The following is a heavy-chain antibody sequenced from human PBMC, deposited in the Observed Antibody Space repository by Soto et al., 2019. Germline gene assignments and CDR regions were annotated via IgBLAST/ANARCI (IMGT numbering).Heavy chain of an antibody. Sequence: SETLSLTCTVSGCSISSYYWSWIRQPPGKGLEWIGYIYYSGSTNYNPSLKSRVTISVDTSKNQFSLKLSSVTAADTAVYYCARGLRGMDVWGKGTTVTVSS. CDR3: ARGLRGMDV. V-gene: IGHV4-59*01. CDR2: IYYSGST. CDR1: GCSISSYY. J-gene: IGHJ6*03.